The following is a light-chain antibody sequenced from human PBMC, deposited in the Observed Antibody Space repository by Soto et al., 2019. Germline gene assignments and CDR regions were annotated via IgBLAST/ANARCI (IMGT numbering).Light chain of an antibody. CDR1: QTIGSW. CDR3: QQYSSFPRT. Sequence: DIQMTQSPSTLSASLGHRVTITCRARQTIGSWLAWYQQKPGKAPELLIYDASTLEGGVPSRLSGSGSGTEVSLTITSLPPDDFATFYCQQYSSFPRTFGQGTKVEIK. J-gene: IGKJ1*01. CDR2: DAS. V-gene: IGKV1-5*01.